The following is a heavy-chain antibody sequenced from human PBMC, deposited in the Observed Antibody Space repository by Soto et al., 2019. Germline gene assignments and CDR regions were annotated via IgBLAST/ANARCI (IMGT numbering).Heavy chain of an antibody. CDR2: ISAYDGNT. V-gene: IGHV1-18*04. D-gene: IGHD3-22*01. CDR1: GYTFTSYG. J-gene: IGHJ6*02. Sequence: QAQLVQSGAEVKKPGASVKVSCKASGYTFTSYGISWVRQAPGQGLEWLGWISAYDGNTKYAQSVQGRVSMTTDTSTKTAYMELRSLRSDDTAMYYCARGGYYDSSGSRNYYYYGMNVWGQGTTVSVSS. CDR3: ARGGYYDSSGSRNYYYYGMNV.